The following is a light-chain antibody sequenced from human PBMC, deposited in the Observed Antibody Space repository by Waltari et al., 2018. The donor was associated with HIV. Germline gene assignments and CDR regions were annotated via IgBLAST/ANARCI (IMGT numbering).Light chain of an antibody. CDR1: SSDVASYNL. CDR3: CSYAGTSTYV. CDR2: AVT. J-gene: IGLJ1*01. Sequence: QSALTQPASVSGSPGQSITISCPGTSSDVASYNLVSWYQHHPGKAPKVMIYAVTKRPSVVSDRFSGSKSGNTASLTISGLQAEDEADYYCCSYAGTSTYVFGTGTKVTVL. V-gene: IGLV2-23*02.